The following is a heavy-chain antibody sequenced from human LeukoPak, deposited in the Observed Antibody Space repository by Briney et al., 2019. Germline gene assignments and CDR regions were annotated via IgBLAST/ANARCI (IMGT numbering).Heavy chain of an antibody. V-gene: IGHV3-30*02. CDR3: AKEGGEYSSSSWFDP. CDR2: IWYGGSNK. J-gene: IGHJ5*02. Sequence: GGSLRLSCAASGFTFSSYGMHWVRQAPGKGLEWVAVIWYGGSNKYYADSVKGRFTISRDNSKNTLYLQMNSLRAEDTAVYYCAKEGGEYSSSSWFDPWGQGTLVTVSS. CDR1: GFTFSSYG. D-gene: IGHD6-13*01.